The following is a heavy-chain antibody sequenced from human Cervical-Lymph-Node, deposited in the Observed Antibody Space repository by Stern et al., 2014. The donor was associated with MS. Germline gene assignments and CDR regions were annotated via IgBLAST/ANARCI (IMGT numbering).Heavy chain of an antibody. CDR2: ISYDGSDK. V-gene: IGHV3-30*01. CDR1: GFTFRYHA. CDR3: ARGGAVTTSDYYLDY. Sequence: VQLVESGGGVVQPGRSLRLSCAASGFTFRYHAMHWVRQAPGKGLEWVALISYDGSDKNDADSVKGRFTISRDNSRNTLYLQMNSLRVDDTAVYYCARGGAVTTSDYYLDYWGQGILVTVSS. J-gene: IGHJ4*02. D-gene: IGHD4-17*01.